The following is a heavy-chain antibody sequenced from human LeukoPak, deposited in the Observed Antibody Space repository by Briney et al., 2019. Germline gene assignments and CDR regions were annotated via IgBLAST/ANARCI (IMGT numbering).Heavy chain of an antibody. Sequence: GGSLRLSCAASGFTFSSYWMHWVRQAPGKGLVWVSRINSDGSSTSYADSVKGRFTISRDNAENTLYLQMNSLRAEDTAVYYCARAAIAVAGTIDYWGQGTLVTVSS. D-gene: IGHD6-19*01. V-gene: IGHV3-74*01. J-gene: IGHJ4*02. CDR2: INSDGSST. CDR3: ARAAIAVAGTIDY. CDR1: GFTFSSYW.